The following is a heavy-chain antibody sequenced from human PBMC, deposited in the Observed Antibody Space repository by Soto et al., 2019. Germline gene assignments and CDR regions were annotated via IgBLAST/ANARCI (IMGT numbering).Heavy chain of an antibody. CDR3: ARGPGLFNCGGDCRTLDY. V-gene: IGHV3-11*06. J-gene: IGHJ4*02. CDR2: ISSSRSYK. D-gene: IGHD2-21*02. CDR1: GFTFSYYY. Sequence: GGSLRLSCAASGFTFSYYYITWIRQAPGKGLEWVSYISSSRSYKNYADSVKGRFTISRDNAKNSLYLQMNSLRAEDTAVYYRARGPGLFNCGGDCRTLDYWGQGTLVTVSS.